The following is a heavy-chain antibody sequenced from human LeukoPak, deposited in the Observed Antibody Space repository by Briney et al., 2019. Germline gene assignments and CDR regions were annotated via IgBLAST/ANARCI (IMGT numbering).Heavy chain of an antibody. J-gene: IGHJ4*02. V-gene: IGHV3-48*03. CDR3: ARVSSYRGFGC. D-gene: IGHD4-11*01. Sequence: GGSLTLSCAASGFTFSSYERNWVRQAPGKGLEWVSYITTSGSTKYYADSVKGRFTMPRDNAKNSLYLQMNSLRAEDTAVYYCARVSSYRGFGCWGQGTLVTVSS. CDR1: GFTFSSYE. CDR2: ITTSGSTK.